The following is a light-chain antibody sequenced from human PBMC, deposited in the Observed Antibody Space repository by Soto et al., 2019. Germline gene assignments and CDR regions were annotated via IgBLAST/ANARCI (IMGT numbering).Light chain of an antibody. V-gene: IGLV2-11*01. CDR1: SSDVGGYNY. J-gene: IGLJ1*01. CDR2: DVS. Sequence: QSVLTQPRSVSGSPGQSVTISCTGTSSDVGGYNYVSWYQHHPGRAPKLMIYDVSKRPSGVPDRFSGSKSGNTASLTISGLQAEDEADYYCCSYAGSYLPDVCGPGTKVTVL. CDR3: CSYAGSYLPDV.